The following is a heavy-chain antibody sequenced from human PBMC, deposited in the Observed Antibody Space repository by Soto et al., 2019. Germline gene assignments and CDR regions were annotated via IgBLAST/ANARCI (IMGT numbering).Heavy chain of an antibody. J-gene: IGHJ4*02. CDR1: GFTFNTYW. V-gene: IGHV3-7*01. D-gene: IGHD6-25*01. CDR3: ATRAGATAD. Sequence: EVQLVESGGGLVQPGGSLRLSCVVSGFTFNTYWMTWIRQAPGKGLEWVANINEDGNKQNYVDSVRGRFTISRDNAKTSLYLQMNMLRVDDTAVYYCATRAGATADWGQGTLVTVSS. CDR2: INEDGNKQ.